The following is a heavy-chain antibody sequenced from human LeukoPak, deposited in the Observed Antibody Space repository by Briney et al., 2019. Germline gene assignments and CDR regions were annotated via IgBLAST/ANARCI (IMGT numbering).Heavy chain of an antibody. V-gene: IGHV4-39*02. CDR1: GGSISCSSYY. Sequence: SETLSLTCTVSGGSISCSSYYWGWIRQPPGKGLEWIGSIYYSGSTYYNPSLKSRVTISVDTSKNQFSLKLSSVTAADTAVYYCARDRRDTSMVWDYWGRGTLVTVSS. D-gene: IGHD5-18*01. CDR2: IYYSGST. CDR3: ARDRRDTSMVWDY. J-gene: IGHJ4*02.